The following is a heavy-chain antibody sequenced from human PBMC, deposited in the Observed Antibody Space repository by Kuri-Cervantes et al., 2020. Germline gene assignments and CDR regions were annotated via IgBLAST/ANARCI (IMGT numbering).Heavy chain of an antibody. CDR1: GFTFSDYY. CDR3: AKRVFPNNYFDY. D-gene: IGHD2/OR15-2a*01. CDR2: ISSSGSTI. V-gene: IGHV3-11*01. Sequence: GGSLRLSCAASGFTFSDYYMSWIRQAPGKGLEWVSYISSSGSTIYYADSVKGRFTISRDNSKNTLYLQMNSPRAEDTAVYYCAKRVFPNNYFDYWGQGTLVTVSS. J-gene: IGHJ4*02.